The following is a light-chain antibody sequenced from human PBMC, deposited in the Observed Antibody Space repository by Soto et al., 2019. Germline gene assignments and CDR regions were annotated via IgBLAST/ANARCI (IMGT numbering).Light chain of an antibody. V-gene: IGKV3-15*01. Sequence: EIVMTQSPDTLSVSPGETATLSCRARQSVGSNLAWYQQKPGQAPRLLISDASTRAAGLPARFSGSGSGTEFTLTISSLQSEDFAVYYCQQSNNWPKTFGQGTKVEIK. J-gene: IGKJ1*01. CDR3: QQSNNWPKT. CDR1: QSVGSN. CDR2: DAS.